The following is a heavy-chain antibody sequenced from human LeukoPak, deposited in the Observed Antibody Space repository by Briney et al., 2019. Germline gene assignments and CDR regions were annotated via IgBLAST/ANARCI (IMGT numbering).Heavy chain of an antibody. CDR2: MNPSGGSI. CDR3: ARGRHYYESSDYYYEGDGFDV. V-gene: IGHV1-46*01. Sequence: PGRSLRLSCAAYGFTFSSYAMHWVRQAPGQGLEWMGIMNPSGGSIRYAQKFQGRVTMTRDMSTSTVYMELSSLRSEDTAVYYCARGRHYYESSDYYYEGDGFDVWGQGTMVTVSS. CDR1: GFTFSSYA. J-gene: IGHJ3*01. D-gene: IGHD3-22*01.